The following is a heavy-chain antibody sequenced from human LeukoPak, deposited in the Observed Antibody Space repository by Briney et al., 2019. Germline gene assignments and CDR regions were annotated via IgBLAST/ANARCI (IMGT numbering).Heavy chain of an antibody. D-gene: IGHD1-7*01. V-gene: IGHV1-2*02. CDR2: INPNSGGT. CDR3: GRDQIGVAGTGVDH. Sequence: ASVKVSCKASGYTFTGYYMHWVRQAPGQGLEWMGWINPNSGGTNYAQKFQGRVTMSRDTSINTGYMELARLRSDDTAVYFCGRDQIGVAGTGVDHWGQGTLVPVSS. J-gene: IGHJ4*02. CDR1: GYTFTGYY.